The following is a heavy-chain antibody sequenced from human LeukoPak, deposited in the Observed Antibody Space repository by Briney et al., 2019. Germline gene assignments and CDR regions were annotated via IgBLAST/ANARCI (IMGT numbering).Heavy chain of an antibody. CDR3: AKGSMGRCSGNSCYSVY. CDR1: GFTLSNYG. D-gene: IGHD5-12*01. V-gene: IGHV3-30*18. CDR2: ISYDGSNK. Sequence: GGSLRLSCAASGFTLSNYGMHWVRQAPGKGLEWVAVISYDGSNKYYADSVKGRFTISRDNSKNTLYLQMNSLRVEDTAVYYCAKGSMGRCSGNSCYSVYWVQGTLVTVSS. J-gene: IGHJ4*02.